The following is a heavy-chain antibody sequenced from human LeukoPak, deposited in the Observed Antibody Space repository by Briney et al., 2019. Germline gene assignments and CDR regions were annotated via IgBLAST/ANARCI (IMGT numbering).Heavy chain of an antibody. J-gene: IGHJ4*02. CDR2: IRYDGSNK. CDR1: GFTFSSYE. CDR3: AKAPVTTCRGAFCYPFDY. V-gene: IGHV3-30*02. D-gene: IGHD2-15*01. Sequence: GGSLRLSCAASGFTFSSYEMNWVRQAPGKGLEWVAFIRYDGSNKYYADSVKGRFTISRDNSKNTLYLQMNSLRAEDTAVYYCAKAPVTTCRGAFCYPFDYWGLGTLVTVSS.